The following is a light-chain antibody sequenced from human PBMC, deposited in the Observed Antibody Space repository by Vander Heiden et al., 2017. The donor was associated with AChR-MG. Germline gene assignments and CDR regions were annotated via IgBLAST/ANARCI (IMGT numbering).Light chain of an antibody. CDR1: SSNSGAGYD. CDR2: GNS. V-gene: IGLV1-40*01. Sequence: SVLPQPPSVSGAPGQRVPISSTGSSSNSGAGYDVHWYQQLPGTAPKLLIYGNSNRPSGVPDRFSGSKSGTSASLAITGLQAEDEADYYCQSYDSSLSQVFGGGTKLTVL. J-gene: IGLJ3*02. CDR3: QSYDSSLSQV.